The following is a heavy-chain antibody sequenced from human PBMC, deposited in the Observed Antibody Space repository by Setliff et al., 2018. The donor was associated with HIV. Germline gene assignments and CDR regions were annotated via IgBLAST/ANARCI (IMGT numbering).Heavy chain of an antibody. CDR2: IYYSGST. D-gene: IGHD6-19*01. J-gene: IGHJ4*02. Sequence: SETLSLTCTVSGGSISSYYWSWIRQPPGKGLEWIGYIYYSGSTNYNPSLKSRVTISVDTSKNQFSLKLSPVTAADTAVYYCARGPPSWQWLFDYWGQGTLVTVSS. V-gene: IGHV4-59*01. CDR3: ARGPPSWQWLFDY. CDR1: GGSISSYY.